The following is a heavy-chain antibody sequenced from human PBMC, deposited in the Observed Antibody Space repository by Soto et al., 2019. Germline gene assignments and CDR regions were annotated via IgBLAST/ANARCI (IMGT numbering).Heavy chain of an antibody. CDR2: IVVGSGNT. D-gene: IGHD3-10*01. J-gene: IGHJ4*02. Sequence: SAKFSCRAFAFTFTSSAMKWVRQARGQRLEWIGWIVVGSGNTNYAQKFQERVTITRDMSTSTAYMELSSPRSEDTAVYYCAAGYGSGSYYPFDYWGQGTLVTVS. CDR3: AAGYGSGSYYPFDY. V-gene: IGHV1-58*02. CDR1: AFTFTSSA.